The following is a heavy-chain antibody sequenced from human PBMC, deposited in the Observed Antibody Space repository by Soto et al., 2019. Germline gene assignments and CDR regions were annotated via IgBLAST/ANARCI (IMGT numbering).Heavy chain of an antibody. CDR3: ARDRNHALDV. CDR1: GFSINSNY. V-gene: IGHV3-53*01. Sequence: GGSLRLSCVVSGFSINSNYMSWVRQAPGMGLEWVSVLYTGGTTYTAHSVEGRFTTSRDNSKNTLYLQMNNLRVEDTAIYFCARDRNHALDVWGQGTTVTVSS. CDR2: LYTGGTT. J-gene: IGHJ6*02.